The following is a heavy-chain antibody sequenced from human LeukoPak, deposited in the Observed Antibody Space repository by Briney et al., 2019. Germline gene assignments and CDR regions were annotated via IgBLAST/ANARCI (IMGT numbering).Heavy chain of an antibody. D-gene: IGHD3/OR15-3a*01. Sequence: TSETLSLTCTVSGGSISSGGYYWSWIRQHPGKALEWIGYIYYSGSTYYNPSLKSRVTISVDTSKNQFSLKLSSVTAADTAVYYCARDHGLNWFDPWGQGTLVTVSS. CDR1: GGSISSGGYY. CDR2: IYYSGST. J-gene: IGHJ5*02. CDR3: ARDHGLNWFDP. V-gene: IGHV4-31*03.